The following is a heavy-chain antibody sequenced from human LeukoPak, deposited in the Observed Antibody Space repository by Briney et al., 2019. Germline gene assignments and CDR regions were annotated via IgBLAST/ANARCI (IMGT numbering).Heavy chain of an antibody. CDR2: IYYSGST. CDR3: ARNLGIAVAGSPGNY. D-gene: IGHD6-19*01. V-gene: IGHV4-39*07. J-gene: IGHJ4*02. Sequence: SETLSLTCTVSGGSISSSSYHWGWIRQPPGKGLEWIGSIYYSGSTYYNPSLKSRVTISVDTSKNQFSLKLSSVTAADTAVYYCARNLGIAVAGSPGNYWGQGTLVTVSS. CDR1: GGSISSSSYH.